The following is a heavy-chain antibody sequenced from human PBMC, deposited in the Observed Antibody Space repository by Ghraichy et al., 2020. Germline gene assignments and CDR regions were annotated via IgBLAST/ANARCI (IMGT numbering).Heavy chain of an antibody. CDR2: IYYSGST. CDR1: GGSISSGGYY. V-gene: IGHV4-31*03. J-gene: IGHJ4*02. CDR3: AATYYYDSSGYYYFDY. Sequence: SQTLSLTCTVSGGSISSGGYYWSWIRQHPGKGLEWIGYIYYSGSTYYNPSLKSRVTISVDTSKNQFSLKLSSVTAADTAVYYCAATYYYDSSGYYYFDYWGQGTLVTVSS. D-gene: IGHD3-22*01.